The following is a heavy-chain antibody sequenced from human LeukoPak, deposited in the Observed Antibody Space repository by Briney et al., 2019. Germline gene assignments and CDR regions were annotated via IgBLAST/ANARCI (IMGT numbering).Heavy chain of an antibody. V-gene: IGHV3-21*01. Sequence: GRSLRLSCAASGFTFSSYSMNWVRQAPGKGLEWVSSISSSSSYIYYADSVKGRFTISRDNAKNSLYLQMNSLRAEDTAVYYCARDTYQLLSAGDYGMDVWGQGTTVTVSS. CDR3: ARDTYQLLSAGDYGMDV. CDR1: GFTFSSYS. CDR2: ISSSSSYI. J-gene: IGHJ6*02. D-gene: IGHD2-2*01.